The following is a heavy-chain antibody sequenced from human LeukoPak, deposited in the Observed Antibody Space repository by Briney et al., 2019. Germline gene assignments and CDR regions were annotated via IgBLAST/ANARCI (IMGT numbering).Heavy chain of an antibody. Sequence: PSETLSLTCAVSGGSFSGYYWTWIRQPPGKGLEWIGEINHSGSANYNPSLKSRVTISLDTSKNQFSLKLSSVTAADTAVYYCARDKFTVAGFFDYWGQGTLVTVSS. J-gene: IGHJ4*02. D-gene: IGHD6-19*01. CDR3: ARDKFTVAGFFDY. V-gene: IGHV4-34*01. CDR1: GGSFSGYY. CDR2: INHSGSA.